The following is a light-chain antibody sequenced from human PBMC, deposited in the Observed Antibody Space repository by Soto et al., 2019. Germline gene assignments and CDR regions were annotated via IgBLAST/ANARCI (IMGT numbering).Light chain of an antibody. CDR2: EVS. CDR1: SSDVGGYNY. CDR3: SSFPSSSTQV. V-gene: IGLV2-14*01. J-gene: IGLJ3*02. Sequence: QSLLTQPASVSGSPGQSITISCTGTSSDVGGYNYVSWYQQYPGRAPKLMIYEVSNRPSGVSNRFSGSKSGNTASLTISGLQAEDEADYYGSSFPSSSTQVLGGGTK.